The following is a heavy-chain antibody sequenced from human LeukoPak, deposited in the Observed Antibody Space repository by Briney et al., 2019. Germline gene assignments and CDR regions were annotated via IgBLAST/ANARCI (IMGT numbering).Heavy chain of an antibody. V-gene: IGHV3-21*01. CDR3: AREEYYYDSSGYHLFDY. CDR1: GFTFSSYS. Sequence: SGGSLSLSCAASGFTFSSYSMNWVRQAPGKGLEWVSSISSSSSYIYYADSVKGRFTISRDNAKNSLYLKMNSLRAEDTAVYYCAREEYYYDSSGYHLFDYWGQGTLVTVSS. D-gene: IGHD3-22*01. CDR2: ISSSSSYI. J-gene: IGHJ4*02.